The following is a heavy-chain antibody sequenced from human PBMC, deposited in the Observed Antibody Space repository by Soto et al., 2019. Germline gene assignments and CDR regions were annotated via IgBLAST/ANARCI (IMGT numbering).Heavy chain of an antibody. CDR1: GGSISSYY. J-gene: IGHJ4*02. CDR2: IYYSGST. D-gene: IGHD3-10*01. CDR3: ARTYGRNFAY. V-gene: IGHV4-59*01. Sequence: KPSETLSLTCTVSGGSISSYYWSWIRQPPGKGLEWIGYIYYSGSTNYNPSLKSRVTISVDTSKNQFSLKLSSVTAADTALYYCARTYGRNFAYWGQRTLVTVSS.